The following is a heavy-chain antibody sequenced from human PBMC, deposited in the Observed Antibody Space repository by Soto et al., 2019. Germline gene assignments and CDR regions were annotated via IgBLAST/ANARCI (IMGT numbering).Heavy chain of an antibody. CDR3: AKGPNSSSWKNWFDP. Sequence: PGGSLRLCCAASGFTFSSYAMSWVRQAPGKGLEWVSAISGSGGSTYYADSVKGRFTISRDNSKNTLYLQMNSLRAEDTAVYYCAKGPNSSSWKNWFDPWGQGTLVTVSS. CDR2: ISGSGGST. CDR1: GFTFSSYA. J-gene: IGHJ5*02. V-gene: IGHV3-23*01. D-gene: IGHD6-13*01.